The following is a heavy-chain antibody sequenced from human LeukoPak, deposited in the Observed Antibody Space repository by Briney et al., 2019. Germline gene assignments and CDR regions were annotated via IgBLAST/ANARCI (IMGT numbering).Heavy chain of an antibody. CDR1: GGTFSSYA. CDR3: ARGLLYYYGSGSYYDAFDI. CDR2: ISAYNGNT. Sequence: ASVKVSCKASGGTFSSYAISWVRQAPGQGLEWMGWISAYNGNTNYAQKLQGRVTMTTDTSTSTAYMELRSLRSDDTAVYYCARGLLYYYGSGSYYDAFDIWGQGTMVTVSS. D-gene: IGHD3-10*01. J-gene: IGHJ3*02. V-gene: IGHV1-18*01.